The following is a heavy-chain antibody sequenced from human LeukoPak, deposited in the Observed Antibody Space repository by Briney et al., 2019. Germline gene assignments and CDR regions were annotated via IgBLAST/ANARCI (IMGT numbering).Heavy chain of an antibody. J-gene: IGHJ4*02. CDR3: ARRIHDSSGYFDY. CDR1: GGSISSSSYY. D-gene: IGHD3-22*01. CDR2: IYYSGST. V-gene: IGHV4-39*01. Sequence: PSETLSLTCSVSGGSISSSSYYWGWIRQPPGKGLEWIGSIYYSGSTYYNPSLKSRVTISVDTSKNQFSLKLSSVTAADTAVYYCARRIHDSSGYFDYWGQGTLVTVSS.